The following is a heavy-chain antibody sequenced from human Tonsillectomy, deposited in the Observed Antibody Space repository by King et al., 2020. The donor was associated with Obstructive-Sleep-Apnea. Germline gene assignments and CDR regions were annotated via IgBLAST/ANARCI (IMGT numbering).Heavy chain of an antibody. V-gene: IGHV1-69*01. D-gene: IGHD3-22*01. CDR1: GGTFSSYA. Sequence: VQLVESGAEVKKPGSSVKVSCKASGGTFSSYAISWVRQAPGQGLEWMGGIIPIFGTANYAQKFQGRVTITADEATGTAYMELSSLRSEDTAVYFCSRAARGDYYYDSSGYYSIYFDYWGQGTLVTVSS. CDR3: SRAARGDYYYDSSGYYSIYFDY. J-gene: IGHJ4*02. CDR2: IIPIFGTA.